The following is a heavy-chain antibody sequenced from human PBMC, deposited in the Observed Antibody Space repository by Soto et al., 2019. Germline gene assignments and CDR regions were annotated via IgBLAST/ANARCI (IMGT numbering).Heavy chain of an antibody. J-gene: IGHJ4*02. V-gene: IGHV1-69*02. CDR1: GGTVSAYT. Sequence: QVQLVQSGAEVKKPGSSVKVSCEASGGTVSAYTINWVRQAPGQGLEWMGRIISILDIPNYAQKFQGRLTIIADTSTSTTDTELMNLRSEDTATYYCARENGTSALDYWGQGTLVTVSS. D-gene: IGHD2-8*01. CDR2: IISILDIP. CDR3: ARENGTSALDY.